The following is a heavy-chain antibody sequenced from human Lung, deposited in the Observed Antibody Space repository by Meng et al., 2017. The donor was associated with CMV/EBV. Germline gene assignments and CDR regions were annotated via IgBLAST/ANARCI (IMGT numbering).Heavy chain of an antibody. CDR1: GGSMSSTNG. Sequence: APGLGTPPATLSLPWPVFGGSMSSTNGWSWVRQPPGKGLEWIGEIYHSGSTNYNPSLKSRVSISVDKSKSQFSLKLSSVTAADTAVYYCARADKVRFDYWGQGTLVTVSS. V-gene: IGHV4-4*03. J-gene: IGHJ4*02. CDR3: ARADKVRFDY. CDR2: IYHSGST.